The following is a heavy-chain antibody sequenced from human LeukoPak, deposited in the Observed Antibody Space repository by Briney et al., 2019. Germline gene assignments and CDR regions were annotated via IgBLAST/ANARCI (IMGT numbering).Heavy chain of an antibody. Sequence: GGSLRLSCVVSGFTFSSCAMTWVRQAPGEGLEWVSAISGGGGGTTYYAESVKGRFTISGDNSKNTVYLQMHSLRAEDTAIYFCAKGRAGGWNGGDRWGQGTLVTVSS. J-gene: IGHJ5*02. CDR3: AKGRAGGWNGGDR. CDR1: GFTFSSCA. CDR2: ISGGGGGTT. V-gene: IGHV3-23*01. D-gene: IGHD1-1*01.